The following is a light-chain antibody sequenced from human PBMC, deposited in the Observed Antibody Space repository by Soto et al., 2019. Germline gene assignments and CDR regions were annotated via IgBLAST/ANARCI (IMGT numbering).Light chain of an antibody. Sequence: EIVLTQSLATLSLSPGERATLSCRASQSVSSYLAWYQQKPGQAPRLLIYDASNRATGIPARFSCSGSGTDFTLTISSLEPEDFAVYYCQQRSNWPEITFGQGTRLEIK. CDR3: QQRSNWPEIT. CDR1: QSVSSY. V-gene: IGKV3-11*01. CDR2: DAS. J-gene: IGKJ5*01.